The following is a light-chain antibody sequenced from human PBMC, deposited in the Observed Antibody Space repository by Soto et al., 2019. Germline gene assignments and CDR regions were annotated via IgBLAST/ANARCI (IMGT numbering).Light chain of an antibody. V-gene: IGLV6-57*04. Sequence: NFMLTQPLSVSESPGKTVTLSCTRSSGSIDTIYVRWYQQRPGSAPSIVIYENNHRPSGVPDRFSGSTDTSSNSASLVISGLKTEDEADYYCQAYDSNNRGVFGGGTKLTVL. J-gene: IGLJ3*02. CDR3: QAYDSNNRGV. CDR1: SGSIDTIY. CDR2: ENN.